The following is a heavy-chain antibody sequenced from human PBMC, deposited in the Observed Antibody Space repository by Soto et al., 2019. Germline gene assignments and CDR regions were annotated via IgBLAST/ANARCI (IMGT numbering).Heavy chain of an antibody. CDR2: IYWNDDK. Sequence: GSGPTLVNPTQALTLTCSLSGISLSTSGVGLGWIRQTPGKALEWLALIYWNDDKHYSPSLKGRLTITKDTSKNQAVLTMTDMDPVDTATYYCARGLATLPVFAFDVWGQGTVVTVSS. CDR1: GISLSTSGVG. CDR3: ARGLATLPVFAFDV. D-gene: IGHD6-6*01. V-gene: IGHV2-5*01. J-gene: IGHJ3*01.